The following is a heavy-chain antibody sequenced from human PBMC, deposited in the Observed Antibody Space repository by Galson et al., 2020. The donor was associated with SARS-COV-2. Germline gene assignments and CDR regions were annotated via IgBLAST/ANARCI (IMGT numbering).Heavy chain of an antibody. J-gene: IGHJ5*01. V-gene: IGHV4-34*01. CDR1: GESFNDHF. D-gene: IGHD3-16*01. CDR3: ARNTRRFGDLLLNWFDS. Sequence: SQASETLSLTCAVSGESFNDHFWTWIRQSPARGLEWIGQINHRETTAYNPSLGSRVTLSVDMSKNQFSLKLKPVTAAATAVYYCARNTRRFGDLLLNWFDSWGQGTLVTVSS. CDR2: INHRETT.